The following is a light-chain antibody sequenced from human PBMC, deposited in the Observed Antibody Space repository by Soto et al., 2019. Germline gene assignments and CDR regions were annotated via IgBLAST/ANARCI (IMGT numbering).Light chain of an antibody. CDR2: AAS. V-gene: IGKV3-20*01. CDR3: QQYGNSPQT. J-gene: IGKJ1*01. Sequence: EIVLTRSPGTLSLSPGERATLSCRASQTVSSSFLAWYQQTPGQAPRLLIYAASSRATGIPDRFSGSGSGTDFTLTISRLEPEDFAVYYCQQYGNSPQTFGQGTKVDIK. CDR1: QTVSSSF.